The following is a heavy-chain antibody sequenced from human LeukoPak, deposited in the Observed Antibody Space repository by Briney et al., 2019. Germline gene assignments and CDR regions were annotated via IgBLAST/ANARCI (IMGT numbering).Heavy chain of an antibody. CDR3: ARGRSGYYFDY. CDR1: GFTFSSVS. CDR2: ISSTSTST. V-gene: IGHV3-48*02. Sequence: PGGSLRLSCAASGFTFSSVSMNWVRQAPGKGLEWVSYISSTSTSTYYADSAKGRFTISRDNAQNSLYLQMNSLGDEDTAVYYCARGRSGYYFDYWGQGTLVTVSS. J-gene: IGHJ4*02. D-gene: IGHD3-22*01.